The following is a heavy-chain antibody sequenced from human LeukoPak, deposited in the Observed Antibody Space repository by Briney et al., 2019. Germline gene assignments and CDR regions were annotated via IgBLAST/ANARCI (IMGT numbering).Heavy chain of an antibody. CDR1: EFTFSRYS. CDR3: ARAQYSYGSGSYGRDY. Sequence: GGSLRLSCVASEFTFSRYSMNWVRQAPGKGLEWVSVIYGGDSTYYADSVKGRFTISRDNSKNTLYLQMNSLRAEDTAVYYCARAQYSYGSGSYGRDYWGQGTLVTVSS. CDR2: IYGGDST. J-gene: IGHJ4*02. D-gene: IGHD3-10*01. V-gene: IGHV3-66*01.